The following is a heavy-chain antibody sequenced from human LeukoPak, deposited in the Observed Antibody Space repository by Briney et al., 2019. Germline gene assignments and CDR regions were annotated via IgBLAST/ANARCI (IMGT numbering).Heavy chain of an antibody. CDR2: INSDGSST. V-gene: IGHV3-74*01. D-gene: IGHD3-22*01. CDR3: ARDDDSSGYYQQNWLDP. Sequence: GGSLRLSCAASGFTFSSYWMHWVRQAPGKGLVWVSRINSDGSSTSYADSVKGRFTISRDNSKNTLYLQMNSLRAEDTAVYYCARDDDSSGYYQQNWLDPWGQGTLVTVSS. CDR1: GFTFSSYW. J-gene: IGHJ5*02.